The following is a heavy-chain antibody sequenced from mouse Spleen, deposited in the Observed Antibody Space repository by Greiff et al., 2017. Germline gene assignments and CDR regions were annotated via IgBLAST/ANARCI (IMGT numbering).Heavy chain of an antibody. CDR2: IDTSDSYT. CDR3: ARGGYGNYFDY. CDR1: GYTFTDYW. D-gene: IGHD2-1*01. V-gene: IGHV1-69*01. J-gene: IGHJ2*01. Sequence: QVQLQQSGAELVMPGASVKMSCKASGYTFTDYWMHWVKQRPGQGLEWIGTIDTSDSYTSYNQKFKGKATLTVDKSSSTDFMHLNSLTSEDSAVYYCARGGYGNYFDYWGQGTTLTVSA.